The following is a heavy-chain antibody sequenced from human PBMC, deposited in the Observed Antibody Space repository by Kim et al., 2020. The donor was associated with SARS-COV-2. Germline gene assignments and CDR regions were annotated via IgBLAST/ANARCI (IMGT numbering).Heavy chain of an antibody. CDR3: ARDLKPSYSHAPDI. V-gene: IGHV3-33*01. Sequence: GGSLRLSCAASAISFGDYGMHWVRQAPGKGLEWVAIIWWNGRNKYYADSVKGRFTISRANSKHILYLEMNSLRAEDTAIYYCARDLKPSYSHAPDIWGQGTMVTVSS. CDR1: AISFGDYG. J-gene: IGHJ3*02. D-gene: IGHD2-15*01. CDR2: IWWNGRNK.